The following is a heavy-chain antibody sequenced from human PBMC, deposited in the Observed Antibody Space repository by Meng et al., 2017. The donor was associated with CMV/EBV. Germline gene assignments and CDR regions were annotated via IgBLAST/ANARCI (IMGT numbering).Heavy chain of an antibody. CDR2: INHSGST. J-gene: IGHJ4*02. V-gene: IGHV4-34*01. CDR3: ARWLSLGIAVSGSGYYFDY. Sequence: SFSGYYWSWIRQPPGKGLEWIGEINHSGSTNYNPSLKSRVTISVDTSKNQFSLKLSSVTAADTAVYYCARWLSLGIAVSGSGYYFDYWGQGTPVTVSS. D-gene: IGHD6-19*01. CDR1: SFSGYY.